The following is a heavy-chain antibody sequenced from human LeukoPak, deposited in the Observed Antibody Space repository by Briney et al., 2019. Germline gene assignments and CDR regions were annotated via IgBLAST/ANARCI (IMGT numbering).Heavy chain of an antibody. CDR2: IKQDGSEK. J-gene: IGHJ4*02. D-gene: IGHD1-20*01. V-gene: IGHV3-7*01. CDR3: ARVAGPITGTFFDY. CDR1: GFTLSNYL. Sequence: GGSLRLSCAASGFTLSNYLMSWVRQAPGKGLEWVAYIKQDGSEKYYVDSVKGRFTISRDNAKNSLYLQVNSVRAKDTAVYYCARVAGPITGTFFDYWGQGTLVTVSS.